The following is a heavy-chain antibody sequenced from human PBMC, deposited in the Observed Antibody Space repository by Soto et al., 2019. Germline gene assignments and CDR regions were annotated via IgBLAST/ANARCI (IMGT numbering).Heavy chain of an antibody. D-gene: IGHD1-26*01. Sequence: QVQLQESGPGLVKPSETLSLTCTVSGGSISSYYWSWIRQPPGKGLEWIGYIYYSGSTNYNPSLKSRVTISVDTSKNQFSLKLSSVTAADTAVYYRARGEGRGGGYFDYWGQGTLVTVSS. CDR1: GGSISSYY. J-gene: IGHJ4*02. V-gene: IGHV4-59*01. CDR3: ARGEGRGGGYFDY. CDR2: IYYSGST.